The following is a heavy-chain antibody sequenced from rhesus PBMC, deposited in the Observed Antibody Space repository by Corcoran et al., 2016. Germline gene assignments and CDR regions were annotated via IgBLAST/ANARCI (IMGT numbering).Heavy chain of an antibody. CDR1: GASISAYYY. CDR2: IYGNSAST. Sequence: QVQLQESGPGLVKPAETLSLTCAVSGASISAYYYWNWIRQPPGKGLEWIGYIYGNSASTYYNPSLKSRVTISKDTSKNQFFLKLSSVTAADTAVYYCAREDSNRFDVWGPGVLVTVSS. J-gene: IGHJ5-1*01. CDR3: AREDSNRFDV. V-gene: IGHV4S9*01.